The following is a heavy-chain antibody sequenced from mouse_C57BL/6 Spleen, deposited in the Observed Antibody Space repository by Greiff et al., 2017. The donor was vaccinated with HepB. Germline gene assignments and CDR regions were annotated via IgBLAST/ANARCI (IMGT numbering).Heavy chain of an antibody. V-gene: IGHV1-39*01. D-gene: IGHD1-1*01. CDR2: INPNYGTT. Sequence: LKESGPELVKPGASVKISCKASGYSFTDYNMNWVKQSNGKSLEWIGVINPNYGTTSYNQKFKGKATLTVDQSSRTAYMELNSLTSEDSAVYYCARNHCSHYYAMDYWGQGTSVTVSS. CDR1: GYSFTDYN. J-gene: IGHJ4*01. CDR3: ARNHCSHYYAMDY.